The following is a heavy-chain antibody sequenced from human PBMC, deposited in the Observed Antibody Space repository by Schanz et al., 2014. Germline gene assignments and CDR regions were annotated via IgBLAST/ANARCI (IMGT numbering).Heavy chain of an antibody. V-gene: IGHV3-72*01. CDR3: ARRDFYERSAACDD. D-gene: IGHD3-3*01. J-gene: IGHJ4*02. Sequence: EVKLVESGGGLVQPGGSLRLSCAASGFTFSDHFMDWVRQAPGKGLEWVGHSRNKGHSYTSEYAASVKDRVTISREESDRSLYLQVDSLMTDDTAVYYYARRDFYERSAACDDWGQGTLVTVSS. CDR1: GFTFSDHF. CDR2: SRNKGHSYTS.